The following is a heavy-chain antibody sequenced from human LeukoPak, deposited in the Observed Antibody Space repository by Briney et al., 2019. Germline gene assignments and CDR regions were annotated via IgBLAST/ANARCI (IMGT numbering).Heavy chain of an antibody. V-gene: IGHV4-39*07. CDR1: GGSIISSSYY. CDR3: AGIYCSSTSCYPNWFDP. J-gene: IGHJ5*02. D-gene: IGHD2-2*01. Sequence: PSETLFLTCTVSGGSIISSSYYWGWIRPPPGKWLEWIGSIYYSGSTYYYPSLKSRVTISVDTSKHQFSLKLSSVTSADTAVYYFAGIYCSSTSCYPNWFDPWGQGTLVTVSS. CDR2: IYYSGST.